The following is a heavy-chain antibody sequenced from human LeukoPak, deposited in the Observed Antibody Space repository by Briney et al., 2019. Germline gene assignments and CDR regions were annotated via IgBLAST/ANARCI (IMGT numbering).Heavy chain of an antibody. V-gene: IGHV3-33*01. Sequence: GRSLRLSCAASGFTFSSYGMHWVRQAPGKGLEWVAVIWYDGSNKYYADSVKGRFTISRDNSKNTLYLQMNSLRAEDTAAYYCARDGGDYNTYYFDYWGQGTLVTVSS. D-gene: IGHD4-17*01. CDR3: ARDGGDYNTYYFDY. CDR1: GFTFSSYG. J-gene: IGHJ4*02. CDR2: IWYDGSNK.